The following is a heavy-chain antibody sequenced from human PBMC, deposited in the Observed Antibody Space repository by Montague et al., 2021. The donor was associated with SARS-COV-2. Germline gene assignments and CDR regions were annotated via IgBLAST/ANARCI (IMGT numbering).Heavy chain of an antibody. V-gene: IGHV2-70*01. CDR3: ARIPAVTTGLNYYYYYGMDV. D-gene: IGHD4-17*01. CDR2: IDWDDDK. J-gene: IGHJ6*02. CDR1: GFSLSTSGMC. Sequence: PALVKHTQTLTLTCTFSGFSLSTSGMCVSWIRQPPGKALEWLALIDWDDDKYYSTSLKTRLTISKDTSLNQVVLTMTNMDPVDTATYYCARIPAVTTGLNYYYYYGMDVWGQGTTVTVSS.